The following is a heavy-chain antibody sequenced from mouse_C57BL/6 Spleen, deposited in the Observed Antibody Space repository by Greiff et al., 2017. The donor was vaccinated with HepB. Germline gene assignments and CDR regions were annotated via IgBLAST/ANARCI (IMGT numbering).Heavy chain of an antibody. J-gene: IGHJ3*01. CDR3: ARGGGSSPFAY. D-gene: IGHD1-1*01. V-gene: IGHV3-6*01. Sequence: EVQLVESGPGLVKPSQSLSLTCSVTGYSITSGYYWNWIRQFPGNKLEWMGYISYDGSNNYNPSLKNRISITRDTSKNQFFLKLNSVTTEDTATYYCARGGGSSPFAYWGQGTLVTVSA. CDR2: ISYDGSN. CDR1: GYSITSGYY.